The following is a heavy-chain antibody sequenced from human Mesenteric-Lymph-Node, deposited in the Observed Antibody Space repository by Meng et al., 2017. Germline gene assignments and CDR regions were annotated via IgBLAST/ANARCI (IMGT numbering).Heavy chain of an antibody. D-gene: IGHD5-18*01. CDR2: ISGGGGST. Sequence: GGSLRLSCAASGFTFSSYWMSWVRQAPGKGLEWVSAISGGGGSTNYADSVKGRFTISRDNSKNTLYLQMNSLRAEDTAVYYCAKDRSGGGYNYGIFDYWGQGTLVTVSS. CDR3: AKDRSGGGYNYGIFDY. V-gene: IGHV3-23*01. J-gene: IGHJ4*02. CDR1: GFTFSSYW.